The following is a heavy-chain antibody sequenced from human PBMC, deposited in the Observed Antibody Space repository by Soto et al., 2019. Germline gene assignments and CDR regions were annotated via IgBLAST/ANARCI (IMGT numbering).Heavy chain of an antibody. V-gene: IGHV4-34*01. CDR2: VNHRGST. D-gene: IGHD3-3*01. Sequence: QVQLPQWGAGLLKPSETLSLTCAVYGGSFSGYYWAWIRQPPGKGLEWIGEVNHRGSTKYNPSLKSRVTISVDTSKNQFSLRLNSVTAADTAVYYCARVDDYWGQGTLVIVSS. CDR3: ARVDDY. CDR1: GGSFSGYY. J-gene: IGHJ4*02.